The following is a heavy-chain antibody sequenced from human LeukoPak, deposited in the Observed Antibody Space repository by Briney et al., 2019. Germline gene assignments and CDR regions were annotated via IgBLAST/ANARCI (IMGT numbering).Heavy chain of an antibody. V-gene: IGHV3-23*01. CDR2: ISGSGGST. Sequence: GGSLRLSCAASGFTFSSYAMSWVGPAPGKGLEWVSAISGSGGSTYYADSVKGRFTISRDNSKNTLYLQMNSLRAEDTAVYYFAKMKVRPPANNWFDPWGQGTLVTVSS. CDR3: AKMKVRPPANNWFDP. J-gene: IGHJ5*02. CDR1: GFTFSSYA. D-gene: IGHD3-10*01.